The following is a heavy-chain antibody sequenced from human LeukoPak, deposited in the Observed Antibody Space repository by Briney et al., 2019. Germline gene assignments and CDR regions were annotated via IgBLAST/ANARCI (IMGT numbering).Heavy chain of an antibody. J-gene: IGHJ4*02. CDR1: GGSISSSSW. D-gene: IGHD3-9*01. CDR2: IYHSGST. CDR3: ARVYILTGYYFVDY. V-gene: IGHV4-4*02. Sequence: SGTLSLTCAVSGGSISSSSWWSWVRQPPGKGLEWIGEIYHSGSTNYNPSLKSRVTISVDKSKNQFSLKLSSVTAADTAVYYCARVYILTGYYFVDYWGQGTLVTVSS.